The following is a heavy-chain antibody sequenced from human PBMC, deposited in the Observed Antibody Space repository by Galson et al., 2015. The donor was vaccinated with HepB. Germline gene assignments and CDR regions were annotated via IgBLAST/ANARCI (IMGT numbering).Heavy chain of an antibody. CDR1: GFTISNYA. CDR2: MSDTGVNT. Sequence: SLRLSCAASGFTISNYAMTWVRQAPGTGLEWVSGMSDTGVNTYYADAVKDRFTISRDNSKKMLYLHMSGLRVEDTATYFCVKGADSNDDRYDYWGQGTLVTVSS. CDR3: VKGADSNDDRYDY. J-gene: IGHJ4*02. D-gene: IGHD1-1*01. V-gene: IGHV3-23*01.